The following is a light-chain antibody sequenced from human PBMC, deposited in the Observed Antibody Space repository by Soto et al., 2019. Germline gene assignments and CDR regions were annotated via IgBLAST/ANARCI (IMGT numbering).Light chain of an antibody. Sequence: QSVLTQPTSASGTPGQRVTISCSGSSSNIGSNTVNWYQQLPGTAPKLVIYSNNQRPSGVPDRFSGSKSGTSASLAISGLQSEYEADYYCVACDDSLNGYVEFVGGTKVTVL. CDR1: SSNIGSNT. CDR2: SNN. CDR3: VACDDSLNGYVE. V-gene: IGLV1-44*01. J-gene: IGLJ2*01.